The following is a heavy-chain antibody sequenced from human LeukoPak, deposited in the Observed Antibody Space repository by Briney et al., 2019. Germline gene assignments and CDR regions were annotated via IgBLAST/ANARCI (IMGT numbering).Heavy chain of an antibody. D-gene: IGHD6-19*01. J-gene: IGHJ4*02. CDR2: IKHSGNT. Sequence: NPSETLSLTCAVYGGSFSGYYWSWIRQPPGKGLEWIGEIKHSGNTNYNPSLKSRVTISVDTSKNQFSLKLSSVTAADTAIYYCARGGSKQWLVDDSWGQGTLVTVSS. CDR3: ARGGSKQWLVDDS. V-gene: IGHV4-34*01. CDR1: GGSFSGYY.